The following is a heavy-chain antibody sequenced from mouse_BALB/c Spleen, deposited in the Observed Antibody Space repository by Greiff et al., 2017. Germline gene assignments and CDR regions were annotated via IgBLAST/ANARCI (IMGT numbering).Heavy chain of an antibody. CDR2: ILPGSGST. V-gene: IGHV1-9*01. CDR1: GYTFSSYW. D-gene: IGHD1-2*01. J-gene: IGHJ4*01. CDR3: ARGLRLRPHYYAMDY. Sequence: QVQLQQSGAELMKPGASVKISCKATGYTFSSYWIEWVKQRPGHGLEWIGEILPGSGSTNYNEKFKGKATFTADTSSNTAYMQLSSLTSEDSAVYYCARGLRLRPHYYAMDYWGQGTSVTVSS.